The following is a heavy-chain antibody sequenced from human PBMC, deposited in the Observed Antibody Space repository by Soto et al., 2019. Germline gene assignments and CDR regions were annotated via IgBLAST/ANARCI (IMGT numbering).Heavy chain of an antibody. V-gene: IGHV4-59*08. CDR3: ARQPYSISWYIFDY. J-gene: IGHJ4*02. D-gene: IGHD6-13*01. Sequence: SETLSLTCTVSGGSISSYYWSWIRQPPGKGLEWIGYIYYSGSTNYNPSLKSRVTISVDTSKNQFSLKLSSVTAADTAVYYCARQPYSISWYIFDYWGQGTLITSPQ. CDR2: IYYSGST. CDR1: GGSISSYY.